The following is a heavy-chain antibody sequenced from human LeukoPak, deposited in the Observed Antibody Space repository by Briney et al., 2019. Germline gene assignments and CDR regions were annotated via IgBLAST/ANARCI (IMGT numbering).Heavy chain of an antibody. CDR3: ARVPSSSKRCFDY. V-gene: IGHV1-2*02. CDR2: INPNSGGT. D-gene: IGHD6-6*01. J-gene: IGHJ4*02. Sequence: EASVKVSCKASGYTFTGYYMHWVRQAPGQGLEWMGWINPNSGGTNYAQKFQGRVTMTRDTSISTAYMELSRLRSDDTAVYYCARVPSSSKRCFDYWGQGTLVTVSS. CDR1: GYTFTGYY.